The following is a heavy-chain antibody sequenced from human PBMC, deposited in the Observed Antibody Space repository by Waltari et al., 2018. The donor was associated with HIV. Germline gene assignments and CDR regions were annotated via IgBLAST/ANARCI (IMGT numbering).Heavy chain of an antibody. V-gene: IGHV4-61*02. CDR2: IYTTGST. J-gene: IGHJ3*02. Sequence: QVQLQESGPGLVRPSQTLSLTCTVSGGSISSGSYYWSWIRQPAGKGLEWSGRIYTTGSTNHNPSLRRRVTTSFDTSKNQVSLKLSSVTAADTAVYYCARSPRIAVAGDDAFDIWGQGTMVTVSS. CDR1: GGSISSGSYY. D-gene: IGHD6-19*01. CDR3: ARSPRIAVAGDDAFDI.